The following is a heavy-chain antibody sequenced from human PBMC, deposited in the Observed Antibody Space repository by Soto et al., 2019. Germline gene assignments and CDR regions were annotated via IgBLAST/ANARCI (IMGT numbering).Heavy chain of an antibody. CDR1: GGSFSGYY. Sequence: QVQLQQWGAGLLKPSETLSLTCAVYGGSFSGYYWSWIRQPPGKGVEWIGEINESGSTKYNPSLKSRVSISVDTPKNQFSLKLSSVTAADKAVYYCARGLILWYGELSRRGDQYYYMGVWGKGTTVTVSS. D-gene: IGHD3-10*01. V-gene: IGHV4-34*01. CDR3: ARGLILWYGELSRRGDQYYYMGV. J-gene: IGHJ6*03. CDR2: INESGST.